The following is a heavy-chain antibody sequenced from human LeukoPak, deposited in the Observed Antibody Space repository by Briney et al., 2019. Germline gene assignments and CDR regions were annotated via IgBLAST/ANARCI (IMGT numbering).Heavy chain of an antibody. J-gene: IGHJ4*02. D-gene: IGHD2-15*01. Sequence: SVKVSCKASGGTFSSYAISWVRQAPGQGLEWMGGIIPIFGTANYAQKFQGRVTITADESASTAYMELSSLRSEDTAVYYCARAPSGEVAANDYWGQGTLVTVSS. CDR3: ARAPSGEVAANDY. CDR2: IIPIFGTA. CDR1: GGTFSSYA. V-gene: IGHV1-69*13.